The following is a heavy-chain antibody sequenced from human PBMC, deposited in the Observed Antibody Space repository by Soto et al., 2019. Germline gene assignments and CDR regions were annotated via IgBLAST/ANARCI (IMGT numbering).Heavy chain of an antibody. CDR2: IYYSGST. D-gene: IGHD3-22*01. V-gene: IGHV4-31*03. Sequence: PSETLSLTCTVSGGSISSGGYYWSWIRQHPGKGLEWIGYIYYSGSTYYNPSLKSRVTISVDTSKNQFSLKLSSVTAADTALYYCARKYYYDSSGTLFDYWGQGTLVTVSS. CDR3: ARKYYYDSSGTLFDY. J-gene: IGHJ4*02. CDR1: GGSISSGGYY.